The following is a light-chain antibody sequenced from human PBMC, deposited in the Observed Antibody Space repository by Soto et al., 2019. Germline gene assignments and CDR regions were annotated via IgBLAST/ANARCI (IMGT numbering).Light chain of an antibody. CDR1: QGISSL. V-gene: IGKV3-15*01. Sequence: EIVPTQSPATLSVSPGERATLSCRASQGISSLLAWYQQKPGQAPRLLIYAASTRAAGIPVRFSGSGSGTDFTLTISSLQSEDFAVYYCQQYYVLPITFGQGTRLDI. CDR2: AAS. J-gene: IGKJ5*01. CDR3: QQYYVLPIT.